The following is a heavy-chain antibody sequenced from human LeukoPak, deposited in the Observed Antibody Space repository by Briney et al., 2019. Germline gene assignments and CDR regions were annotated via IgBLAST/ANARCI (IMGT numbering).Heavy chain of an antibody. CDR1: GFTFSSYG. CDR3: ARGYSSSWYSSAFDI. CDR2: IWYDGSNK. D-gene: IGHD6-13*01. V-gene: IGHV3-33*01. Sequence: GGSLRLSCAASGFTFSSYGMHWVRQAPGKGLEWVAVIWYDGSNKYYADSVKGRFTISRDISKNTLYLQMNSMRAEDTAVYYCARGYSSSWYSSAFDIWGQGTMVTVSS. J-gene: IGHJ3*02.